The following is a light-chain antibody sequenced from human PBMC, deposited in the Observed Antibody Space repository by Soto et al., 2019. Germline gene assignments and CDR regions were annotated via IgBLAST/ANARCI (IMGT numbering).Light chain of an antibody. J-gene: IGKJ1*01. CDR3: KQYGSSPKR. Sequence: EILMTQSPATLSVAQCERATLSASASHSVSASYVPWYQQQFGQAPRLLIYDAFSRATGIRDRFSGSGCGTQFTSSISRLELEAVAVYYCKQYGSSPKRFGPGTKLDIK. CDR1: HSVSASY. V-gene: IGKV3-20*01. CDR2: DAF.